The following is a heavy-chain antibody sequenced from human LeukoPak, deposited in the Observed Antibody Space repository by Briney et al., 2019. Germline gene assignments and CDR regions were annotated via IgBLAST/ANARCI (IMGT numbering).Heavy chain of an antibody. D-gene: IGHD6-13*01. CDR3: ARSPSIAATGNWFDP. V-gene: IGHV4-34*01. CDR2: INHSGST. Sequence: SETLSLTRAVYGGSFSGYYWSWIRQPPGKGLEWIGEINHSGSTNYNPSLKSRVTISVDMSKNQFSLKLSSVTAADTAVYYCARSPSIAATGNWFDPWGQGTLVTVSS. CDR1: GGSFSGYY. J-gene: IGHJ5*02.